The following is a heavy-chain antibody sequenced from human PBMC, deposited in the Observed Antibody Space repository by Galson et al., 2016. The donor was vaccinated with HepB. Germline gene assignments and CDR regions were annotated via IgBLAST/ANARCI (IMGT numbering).Heavy chain of an antibody. J-gene: IGHJ4*02. Sequence: LSLTCTASGGSIRSYFWAWVRQPAGKGLEWIGRIYASGATNYNPSLKSRVTMSLETPRNQFSLEVTSVTAADTAVYYCARGGFTSNHYNFDYWGQGTLVSVSS. CDR3: ARGGFTSNHYNFDY. V-gene: IGHV4-4*07. CDR1: GGSIRSYF. D-gene: IGHD1-14*01. CDR2: IYASGAT.